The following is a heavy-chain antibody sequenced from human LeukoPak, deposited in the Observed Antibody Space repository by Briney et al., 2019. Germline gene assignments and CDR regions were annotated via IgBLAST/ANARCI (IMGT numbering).Heavy chain of an antibody. D-gene: IGHD6-19*01. Sequence: GGSLRLSCAASGFTFSSYAMQWVRQAPGKGLEWVALISYDGSTRDYVDSEKGRFTTSRDNSINTLYLQMDSLRPEDTAVYYCARAPYSSGWYYFDYWGQGTLVTVSS. V-gene: IGHV3-30*04. CDR1: GFTFSSYA. CDR3: ARAPYSSGWYYFDY. J-gene: IGHJ4*02. CDR2: ISYDGSTR.